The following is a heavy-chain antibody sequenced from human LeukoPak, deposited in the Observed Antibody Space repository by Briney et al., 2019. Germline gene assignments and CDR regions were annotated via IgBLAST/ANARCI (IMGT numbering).Heavy chain of an antibody. V-gene: IGHV1-18*04. Sequence: ASVKVSCKASGYTFINYGFTWVRQAPGQGLEWMGWINGYNGNTNYLQKFQGGVTMTTDTSTNTVYMELRSLSSDDTAVYYCARVSTNSRVGGYDPQWYFDLWGHGTLVTVSS. CDR2: INGYNGNT. CDR1: GYTFINYG. CDR3: ARVSTNSRVGGYDPQWYFDL. J-gene: IGHJ2*01. D-gene: IGHD5-12*01.